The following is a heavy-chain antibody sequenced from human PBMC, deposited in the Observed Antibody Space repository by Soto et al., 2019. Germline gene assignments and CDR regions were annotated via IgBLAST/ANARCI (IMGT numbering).Heavy chain of an antibody. CDR2: ISGSGGST. Sequence: PGGSLRLSCAASGVTFSTYWMHWVRQAPGKGLEWVSAISGSGGSTYYADSVKGRFTISRDNSKNTLYLQMNSLRAEDTAVYYCAKEAMPYYDILTGYYNSYFDYWGQGTLVTVSS. CDR3: AKEAMPYYDILTGYYNSYFDY. CDR1: GVTFSTYW. J-gene: IGHJ4*02. V-gene: IGHV3-23*01. D-gene: IGHD3-9*01.